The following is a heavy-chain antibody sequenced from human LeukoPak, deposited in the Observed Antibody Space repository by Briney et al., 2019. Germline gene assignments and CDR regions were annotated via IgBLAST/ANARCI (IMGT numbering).Heavy chain of an antibody. V-gene: IGHV3-23*01. CDR1: GFTFSSYA. CDR3: ATGGYSYGYRFDY. J-gene: IGHJ4*02. CDR2: ISGSGGST. D-gene: IGHD5-18*01. Sequence: PGGSLRLSCAASGFTFSSYAMSWVRQAPGTGLEWVSAISGSGGSTYYADSVKGRFTISRDNSKNTLYLQMNSLRAEDTAVYYCATGGYSYGYRFDYWGQGTLVTVSS.